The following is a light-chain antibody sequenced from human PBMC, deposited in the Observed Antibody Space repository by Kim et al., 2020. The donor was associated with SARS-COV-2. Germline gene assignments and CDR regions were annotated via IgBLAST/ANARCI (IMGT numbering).Light chain of an antibody. CDR1: QSVSSNS. Sequence: EIALTQSPGTLSLSPGERATLSCRASQSVSSNSLAWYHQKPGQAPRLLIYGASSRATGIPDRFSGSGSGTDFTLIISRLEPEDFAVFYCQQYGSLPITFGQGTRLEIK. J-gene: IGKJ5*01. V-gene: IGKV3-20*01. CDR2: GAS. CDR3: QQYGSLPIT.